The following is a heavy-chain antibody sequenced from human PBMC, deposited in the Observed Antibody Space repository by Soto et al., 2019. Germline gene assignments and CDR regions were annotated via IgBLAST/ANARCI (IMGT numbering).Heavy chain of an antibody. CDR2: ISGSGGST. CDR3: AKDSPHGQLVAYYYYGMDV. Sequence: GGSLRLSCAASGFTFSSYAMSWVRQAPGKGLEWVSAISGSGGSTYYADSVKGRFTISRDNSKNTLYLQMNSLRAEDTAVYYCAKDSPHGQLVAYYYYGMDVWGQGTTVTVSS. V-gene: IGHV3-23*01. D-gene: IGHD6-6*01. CDR1: GFTFSSYA. J-gene: IGHJ6*02.